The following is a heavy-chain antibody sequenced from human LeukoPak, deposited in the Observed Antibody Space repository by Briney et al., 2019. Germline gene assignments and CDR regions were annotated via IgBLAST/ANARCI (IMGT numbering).Heavy chain of an antibody. CDR1: GFTFSGYS. V-gene: IGHV3-23*01. J-gene: IGHJ3*02. CDR3: AKDPGDAFDI. Sequence: SGGSLRLSCAASGFTFSGYSMNWVRQAPGKGLEWVSAISGSGGSTYYADSVKGRFTISRDNSKNTLYLQMNSLRAEDTAVYYCAKDPGDAFDIWGQGTMVTVSS. CDR2: ISGSGGST.